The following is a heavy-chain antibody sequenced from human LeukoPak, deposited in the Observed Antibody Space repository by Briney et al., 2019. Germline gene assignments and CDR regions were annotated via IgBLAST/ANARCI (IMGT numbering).Heavy chain of an antibody. Sequence: PSETLSLTCTVSGGSISSGDYYWSWIRQPPGKGLEWIGYIYYSGSTYYNPSLKSRVTISVDTSKNQFSLKLSSVTAADTAVYYCARQNYDILTGYYKNWGQGTLVTVSS. D-gene: IGHD3-9*01. J-gene: IGHJ4*02. CDR3: ARQNYDILTGYYKN. CDR2: IYYSGST. CDR1: GGSISSGDYY. V-gene: IGHV4-30-4*08.